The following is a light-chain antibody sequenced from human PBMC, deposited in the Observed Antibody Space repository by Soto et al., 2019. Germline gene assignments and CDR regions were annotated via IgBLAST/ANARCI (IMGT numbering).Light chain of an antibody. J-gene: IGKJ1*01. CDR3: PRYRSSPLST. V-gene: IGKV3-20*01. Sequence: VVTQSPGTLSLSPGEGATLSCRASQTVGKNYLAWYQQKSGQAPRLLIHGASNRATGIPERFSGSGSGTEFTLTISSLQPEDFAVYYCPRYRSSPLSTFGQGTMV. CDR2: GAS. CDR1: QTVGKNY.